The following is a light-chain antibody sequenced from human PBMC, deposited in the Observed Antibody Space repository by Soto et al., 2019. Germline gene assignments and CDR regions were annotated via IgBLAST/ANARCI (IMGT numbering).Light chain of an antibody. CDR2: ENN. Sequence: QSALTQPPSVSAAPGQKVTISCSGSSSNIGNNYVSWYQQLPGTAPKLLIYENNKRPSGIPDRFSGSKSGTSATLGITGLQTGDEADYYCGTWDSSLSAGNVFGTGTKVT. J-gene: IGLJ1*01. CDR1: SSNIGNNY. CDR3: GTWDSSLSAGNV. V-gene: IGLV1-51*02.